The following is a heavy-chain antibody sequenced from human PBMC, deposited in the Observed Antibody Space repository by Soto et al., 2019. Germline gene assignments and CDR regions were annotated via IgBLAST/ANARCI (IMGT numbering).Heavy chain of an antibody. CDR1: GYSFTSYW. Sequence: GESLKISCKGSGYSFTSYWIGWVRQMPGKGLEWMGIIYPGDSDTRYSPSFQGQVTISADKSISTAYLQWSSLKASDTAMYYCARPESPAEGSGWYGYWGQGTLVTVSS. V-gene: IGHV5-51*01. CDR3: ARPESPAEGSGWYGY. J-gene: IGHJ4*02. D-gene: IGHD6-19*01. CDR2: IYPGDSDT.